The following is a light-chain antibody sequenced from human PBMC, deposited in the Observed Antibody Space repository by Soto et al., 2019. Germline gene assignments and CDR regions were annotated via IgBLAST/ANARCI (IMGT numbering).Light chain of an antibody. CDR2: DAS. J-gene: IGKJ5*01. V-gene: IGKV3-11*01. CDR1: QSVSSY. CDR3: QQRSNWPIT. Sequence: VLTQSPDTLSLSPGERATLSCRASQSVSSYLAWYQQKPGQAPRLLIYDASNRAAGIPARFSGSGSGTDFTLTISSLEPEDFAVYYCQQRSNWPITFGQGTRLEI.